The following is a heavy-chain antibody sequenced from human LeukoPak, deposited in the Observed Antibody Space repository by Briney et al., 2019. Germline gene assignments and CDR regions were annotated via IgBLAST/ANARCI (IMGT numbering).Heavy chain of an antibody. CDR2: TYYRSKWYN. J-gene: IGHJ4*02. CDR1: GDSVSSNGAA. V-gene: IGHV6-1*01. CDR3: AREDEYGSGSGKSFDY. D-gene: IGHD3-10*01. Sequence: SQTLTLTCTISGDSVSSNGAAWNWIRQSPSRGLEWLGRTYYRSKWYNDYAVSVKSRITINPDTSKTQFSLQLNSVTAADTAVYYCAREDEYGSGSGKSFDYWGQGTLVTVSS.